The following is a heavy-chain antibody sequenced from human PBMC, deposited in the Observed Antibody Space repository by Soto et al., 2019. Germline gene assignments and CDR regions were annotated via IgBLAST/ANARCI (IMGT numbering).Heavy chain of an antibody. D-gene: IGHD6-19*01. CDR2: IGGSGGDT. CDR3: AVPTGIEVTGPDY. CDR1: GFIFSNYA. Sequence: GGSLRLSCKASGFIFSNYAMSWVRQAPGKGLQWVSAIGGSGGDTYYADSVKGRFTISRDNSRDTLHLQRSSLRADDTAIYYCAVPTGIEVTGPDYWGQGTLVTVSS. J-gene: IGHJ4*02. V-gene: IGHV3-23*01.